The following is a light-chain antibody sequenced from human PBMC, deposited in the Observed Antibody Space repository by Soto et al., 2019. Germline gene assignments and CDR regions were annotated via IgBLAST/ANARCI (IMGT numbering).Light chain of an antibody. J-gene: IGKJ2*01. CDR3: QQYASSVVYT. V-gene: IGKV3-20*01. CDR1: QSLTTRY. CDR2: AAS. Sequence: ELVLTQSPGTLSLSPGETATLSCRASQSLTTRYLAWYQQKPGQAPRLLIYAASTRATGTPDRFSGSGSGTDFKLTISSLEPEDFAVYFCQQYASSVVYTFGQGTKLEIK.